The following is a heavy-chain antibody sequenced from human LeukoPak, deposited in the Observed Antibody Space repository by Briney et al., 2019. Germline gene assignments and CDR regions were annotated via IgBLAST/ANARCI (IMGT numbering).Heavy chain of an antibody. D-gene: IGHD5-18*01. Sequence: SSETLSLTCTVSGGSISSYYWSWIRQPPGKGLEWIGYIYYSGSTNYNPSLKSRVTISVDTSKNQFSLKLSSVTAADTAVYYCARGRRDTAMIIYYYYYYMDVWGKGTTVTISS. V-gene: IGHV4-59*01. CDR2: IYYSGST. CDR3: ARGRRDTAMIIYYYYYYMDV. J-gene: IGHJ6*03. CDR1: GGSISSYY.